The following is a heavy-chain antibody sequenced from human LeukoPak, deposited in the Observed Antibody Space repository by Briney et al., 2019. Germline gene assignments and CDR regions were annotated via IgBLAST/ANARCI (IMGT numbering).Heavy chain of an antibody. Sequence: GGSLRLSCVASGFTFSRYSINWLRQAPGKGLEWVSVITSASDYIFYADSVKGRFTISRDNAKNSLFLQRDSLRADDTAVYYCARFSGYNSQAEYYFDFWGPGTLVTVSS. J-gene: IGHJ4*02. CDR1: GFTFSRYS. CDR3: ARFSGYNSQAEYYFDF. V-gene: IGHV3-21*01. D-gene: IGHD5-12*01. CDR2: ITSASDYI.